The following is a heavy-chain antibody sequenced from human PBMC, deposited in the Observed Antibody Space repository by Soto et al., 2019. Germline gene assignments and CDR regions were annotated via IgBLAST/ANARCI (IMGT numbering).Heavy chain of an antibody. J-gene: IGHJ5*02. V-gene: IGHV4-34*01. Sequence: PSETLSLTCAVYGGSLSGYYRSWIRQPPGKGLEWIGEINHSGSTNYNPSLKSRVTISVDTSKNQFSLKLSSVTAADTAVYYCARGSEYCSSTSCYTREFWFDPWGQGTLVTVSS. CDR1: GGSLSGYY. CDR3: ARGSEYCSSTSCYTREFWFDP. D-gene: IGHD2-2*02. CDR2: INHSGST.